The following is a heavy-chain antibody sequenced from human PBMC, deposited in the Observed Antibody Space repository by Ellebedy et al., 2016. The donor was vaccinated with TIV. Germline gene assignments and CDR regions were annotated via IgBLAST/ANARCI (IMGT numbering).Heavy chain of an antibody. Sequence: GGSLRLSXAASGFTFSSYGMHWVRQAPGKGLEWVAVIWYDGSNKYYADSVKGRFTISRDNSKNTLYLQMNSLRAEDTAVYYCARDHDLGVYSSGWYGYYYGMDVWGQGTTVTVSS. V-gene: IGHV3-33*01. D-gene: IGHD6-19*01. CDR3: ARDHDLGVYSSGWYGYYYGMDV. CDR2: IWYDGSNK. J-gene: IGHJ6*02. CDR1: GFTFSSYG.